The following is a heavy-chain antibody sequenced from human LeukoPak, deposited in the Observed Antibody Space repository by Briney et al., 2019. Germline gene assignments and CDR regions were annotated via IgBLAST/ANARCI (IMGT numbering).Heavy chain of an antibody. V-gene: IGHV1-46*01. CDR3: AKLATSDTGETY. CDR1: GYTFTINH. CDR2: INPSGDST. J-gene: IGHJ4*02. D-gene: IGHD3-16*01. Sequence: GASVKVSCKASGYTFTINHIHWVRQAPGQGLEWMGVINPSGDSTTYAQSFQGRVTMTRDTSTSTVYMELRSLRSEDTAIYYCAKLATSDTGETYWGQGTLVTVSS.